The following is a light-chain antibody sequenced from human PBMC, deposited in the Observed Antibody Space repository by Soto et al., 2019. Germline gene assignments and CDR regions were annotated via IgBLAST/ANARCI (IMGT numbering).Light chain of an antibody. V-gene: IGLV2-23*01. J-gene: IGLJ3*02. CDR3: CAYVSSNTLL. Sequence: QSALTQPASVSGSPGQSITISCTGTSSNVGSYKLVSWYQQHPGKAPKLIIYEGSKRPSGISNRFSGSKSGNTASLIISGLQGDDEGDYYCCAYVSSNTLLFGGGTKVTVL. CDR2: EGS. CDR1: SSNVGSYKL.